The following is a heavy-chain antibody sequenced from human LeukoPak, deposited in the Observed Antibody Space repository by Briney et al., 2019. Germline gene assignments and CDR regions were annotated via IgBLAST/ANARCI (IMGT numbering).Heavy chain of an antibody. CDR3: ARGGIVGATRAWFDP. J-gene: IGHJ5*02. Sequence: SETLSLTCAVYGGSFSGYYWSWIRHPPGKGLELIGEINHSGSTNYNPSLKSRVTISVDTSKNQFSLKLSSVTAADTAVYYCARGGIVGATRAWFDPWGQGTLVTVSS. CDR2: INHSGST. D-gene: IGHD1-26*01. V-gene: IGHV4-34*01. CDR1: GGSFSGYY.